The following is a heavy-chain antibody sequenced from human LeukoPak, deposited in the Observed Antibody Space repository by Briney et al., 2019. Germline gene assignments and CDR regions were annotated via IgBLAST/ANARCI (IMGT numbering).Heavy chain of an antibody. V-gene: IGHV4-59*08. J-gene: IGHJ5*02. D-gene: IGHD3-10*01. CDR1: GASISRYY. CDR3: ARLITMVRGVIGFDP. Sequence: SETLSLTCSVSGASISRYYWSWIRQPPGKGLEWIGYIYYSGSTNYNPSLKSRVTISVDTSKNQFSLKLSSVTAADTAVYYCARLITMVRGVIGFDPWGQGTLVTVSS. CDR2: IYYSGST.